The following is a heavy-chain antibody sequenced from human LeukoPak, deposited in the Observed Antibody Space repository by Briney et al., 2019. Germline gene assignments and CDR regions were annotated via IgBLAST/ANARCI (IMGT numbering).Heavy chain of an antibody. V-gene: IGHV1-2*02. Sequence: GASVKVSCKASGYTFTDYYMHWVRQAPGQRLEWMGWINPNSGVTNFAQKFQGRVAMTRDTSISTAYMELGSLRSDDTAVYYCARARWQLVPYFDSWGQGTLVTVSS. D-gene: IGHD6-6*01. CDR2: INPNSGVT. CDR1: GYTFTDYY. CDR3: ARARWQLVPYFDS. J-gene: IGHJ4*02.